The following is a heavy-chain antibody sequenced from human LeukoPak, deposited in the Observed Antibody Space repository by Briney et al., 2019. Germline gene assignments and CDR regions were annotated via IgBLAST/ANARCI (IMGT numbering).Heavy chain of an antibody. CDR3: ARDWSYASDY. Sequence: PGGSLRLSCTASGFTFSDYSMNWVRQAPGKGLEWISYISPSSDTFYYADSVRGRFTISRDNAKNSLYLQMNSLRAEDTAMYYCARDWSYASDYWGQGTLVTVSS. V-gene: IGHV3-48*04. D-gene: IGHD2-2*01. CDR1: GFTFSDYS. J-gene: IGHJ4*02. CDR2: ISPSSDTF.